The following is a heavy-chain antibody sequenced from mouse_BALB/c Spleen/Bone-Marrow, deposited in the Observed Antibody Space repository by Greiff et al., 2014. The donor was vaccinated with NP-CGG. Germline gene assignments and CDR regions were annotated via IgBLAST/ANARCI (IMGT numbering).Heavy chain of an antibody. CDR2: IFPGTGTT. V-gene: IGHV1S132*01. J-gene: IGHJ1*01. Sequence: QVQLQQSGAELVKPGASVKPSCKTSGYTFTSYWIQWVKQRPGQGLGWIGEIFPGTGTTYYNEKFKGKATLTIDTSSSTAYMQLSSLTSEDSAVYFCAREGSRLRGYFDVWGAGTTVTVSS. D-gene: IGHD1-1*01. CDR3: AREGSRLRGYFDV. CDR1: GYTFTSYW.